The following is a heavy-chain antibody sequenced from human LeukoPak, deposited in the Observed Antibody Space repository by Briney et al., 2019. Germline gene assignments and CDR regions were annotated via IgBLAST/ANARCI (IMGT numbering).Heavy chain of an antibody. CDR1: GYTFTSYG. J-gene: IGHJ4*02. CDR3: ARDPGQYYDILTGYYTPYYFDY. V-gene: IGHV1-18*01. D-gene: IGHD3-9*01. CDR2: ISTYNADT. Sequence: ASVKFSCKASGYTFTSYGISWVRQAPGQGLEWMGWISTYNADTDYAQNLQGRVTMTTDTSTSTAYMELRSLRSDDTAVYYCARDPGQYYDILTGYYTPYYFDYWGQGTLVTVSS.